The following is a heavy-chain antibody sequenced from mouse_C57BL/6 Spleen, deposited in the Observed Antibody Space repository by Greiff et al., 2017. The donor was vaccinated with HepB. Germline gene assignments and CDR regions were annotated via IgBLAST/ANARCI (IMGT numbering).Heavy chain of an antibody. Sequence: EVMLVESGGGLVKPGGSLKLSCAASGFTFSSYAMSWVRQTPEKRLEWVATISDGGSYTYYPDNVKGRFTISRDNAKNNLYLQMSHLKSEDTAVYYCARDLTGTWFAYWGQGTLVTVSA. J-gene: IGHJ3*01. CDR2: ISDGGSYT. V-gene: IGHV5-4*01. CDR1: GFTFSSYA. D-gene: IGHD4-1*01. CDR3: ARDLTGTWFAY.